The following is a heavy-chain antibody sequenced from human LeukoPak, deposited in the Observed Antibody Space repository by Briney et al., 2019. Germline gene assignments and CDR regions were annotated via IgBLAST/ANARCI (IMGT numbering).Heavy chain of an antibody. J-gene: IGHJ5*02. D-gene: IGHD6-19*01. Sequence: GESLKISCKTSGYSFTSFWITWVRQMPGKGLEWMGRIDPSDSYTKHSPYFQGHVTSSADMSISTAYLQWRTLKASDTAIYYCARASGSSWFDPWGQGTLVTVSS. CDR1: GYSFTSFW. CDR2: IDPSDSYT. CDR3: ARASGSSWFDP. V-gene: IGHV5-10-1*01.